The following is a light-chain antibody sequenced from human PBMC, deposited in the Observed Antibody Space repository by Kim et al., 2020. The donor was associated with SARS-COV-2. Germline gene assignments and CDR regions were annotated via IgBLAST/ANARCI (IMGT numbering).Light chain of an antibody. V-gene: IGKV3-20*01. CDR1: QSVNSRY. CDR3: QQYGTLPYT. CDR2: GAS. J-gene: IGKJ2*01. Sequence: LSPGERATPSCRASQSVNSRYLAWYQVRPGQAPRLLIFGASSWATGVPDRFSGSGSGTDFTLTISGLEPEDFAVYYCQQYGTLPYTFGQGTKLEI.